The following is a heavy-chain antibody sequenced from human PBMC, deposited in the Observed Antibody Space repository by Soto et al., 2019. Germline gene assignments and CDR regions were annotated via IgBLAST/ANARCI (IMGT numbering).Heavy chain of an antibody. CDR1: GFTFSSYW. Sequence: PGGSLRLSCAASGFTFSSYWMHWVLQAPGKGLVWVSRINSDGSSTSYADSVKGRFTISRDNAKNTLYLQMNSLRAEDTAVYYCAGDSYYDFWSGSYELHYWGQGTLVTVSS. CDR3: AGDSYYDFWSGSYELHY. V-gene: IGHV3-74*01. J-gene: IGHJ4*02. D-gene: IGHD3-3*01. CDR2: INSDGSST.